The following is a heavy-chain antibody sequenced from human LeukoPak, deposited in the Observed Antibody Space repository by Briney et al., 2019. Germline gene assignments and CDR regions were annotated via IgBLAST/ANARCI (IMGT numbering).Heavy chain of an antibody. V-gene: IGHV4-4*02. CDR1: GASINSPNW. J-gene: IGHJ4*02. CDR3: ARLADC. D-gene: IGHD3-3*02. CDR2: VYHSGST. Sequence: PSETLSLTCAVSGASINSPNWWTWVRQPPGKGLEWIGEVYHSGSTRYNPSLKSRVTVSMDKSKNQFSLSLTSVTAADTAVYYCARLADCWGPGTLVIVSS.